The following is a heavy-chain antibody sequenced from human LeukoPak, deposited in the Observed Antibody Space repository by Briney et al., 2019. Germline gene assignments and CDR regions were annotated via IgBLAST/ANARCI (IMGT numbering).Heavy chain of an antibody. Sequence: ASVKVSCTASGYTFTSYDINWVRQATGQGFEWMGWMSPNSGNTGYAQKFQGRVTMTRNTSMSTAYMELSSLTSEDTAMYYCASTLPRRGIDYWGQGTLVTVSS. V-gene: IGHV1-8*01. CDR3: ASTLPRRGIDY. CDR1: GYTFTSYD. CDR2: MSPNSGNT. J-gene: IGHJ4*02. D-gene: IGHD3-16*01.